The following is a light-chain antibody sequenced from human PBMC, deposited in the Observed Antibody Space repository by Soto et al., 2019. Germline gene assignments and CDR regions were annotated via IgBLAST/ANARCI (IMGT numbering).Light chain of an antibody. CDR1: QIVSNH. V-gene: IGKV3-20*01. CDR2: GAS. J-gene: IGKJ2*01. Sequence: EIVLTQSPGTLSLSPGERATLSCRAQQIVSNHLAWYQQKPGQAPRLLIYGASSRATGIADRVSGSGSGTDFTLTINRLEPEDFAVYYCQQYGNFPYTFGQGTKVDIK. CDR3: QQYGNFPYT.